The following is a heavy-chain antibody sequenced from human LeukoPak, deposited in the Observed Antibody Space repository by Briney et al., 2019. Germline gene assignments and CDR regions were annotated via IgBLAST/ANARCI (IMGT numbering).Heavy chain of an antibody. V-gene: IGHV1-2*02. CDR3: ARGGSSSWSSPHWYLDL. Sequence: ASVKVSCMASGYTFTGYYMYWVRQAPGQGLEWMGWINANNGDTEYARKFQGRVTVTRDTSINSAHTELKNLASDDTAVYYCARGGSSSWSSPHWYLDLWGRGTLVTVSS. CDR2: INANNGDT. CDR1: GYTFTGYY. D-gene: IGHD6-13*01. J-gene: IGHJ2*01.